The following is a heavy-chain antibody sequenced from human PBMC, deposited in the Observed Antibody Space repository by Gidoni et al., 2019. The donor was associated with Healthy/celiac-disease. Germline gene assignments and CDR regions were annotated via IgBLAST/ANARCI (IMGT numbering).Heavy chain of an antibody. J-gene: IGHJ4*02. CDR3: ARGGRPGLWGGPLVGARPYYFDY. CDR1: GGTFSSYA. Sequence: QVQLVQSGAEVKKPGSSVKVSCKASGGTFSSYAISWLRQAPGPGLAWMGGIIPIFGTANYAQKFQGRVTITADESTSTAYMELSSLRSEDTAVYYCARGGRPGLWGGPLVGARPYYFDYWGQGTLVTVSS. D-gene: IGHD1-26*01. CDR2: IIPIFGTA. V-gene: IGHV1-69*01.